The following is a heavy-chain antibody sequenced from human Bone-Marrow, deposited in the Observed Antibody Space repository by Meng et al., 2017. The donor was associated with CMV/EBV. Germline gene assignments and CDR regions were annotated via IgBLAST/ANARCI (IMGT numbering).Heavy chain of an antibody. CDR3: ARGNIVVVPAPLSYGMDV. Sequence: GGSLRLSCAASGFTFSSYSMNWVRQAPGKGLEWVSYISSSSSTIYYADSVKGRFTISRDNAKNSLYLQMNSLRAEDTAVYYCARGNIVVVPAPLSYGMDVWGQGTTVTVSS. CDR1: GFTFSSYS. J-gene: IGHJ6*02. V-gene: IGHV3-48*04. D-gene: IGHD2-2*01. CDR2: ISSSSSTI.